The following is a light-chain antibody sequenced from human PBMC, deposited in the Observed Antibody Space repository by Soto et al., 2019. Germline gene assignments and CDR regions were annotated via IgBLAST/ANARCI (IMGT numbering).Light chain of an antibody. CDR3: QQSYSTPALT. J-gene: IGKJ4*02. V-gene: IGKV1-39*01. CDR2: AAS. CDR1: QSISSY. Sequence: DIQMTQSPSSLSASVGDRVTITCRASQSISSYLKWYQQKPGKSPKLLIYAASSLQSGGPSRFSGSGSGTDFTLPISSLQHEDFATSYCQQSYSTPALTFGGGTKVEIK.